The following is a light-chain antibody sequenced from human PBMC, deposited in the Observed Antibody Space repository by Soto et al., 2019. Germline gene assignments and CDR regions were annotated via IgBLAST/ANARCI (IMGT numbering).Light chain of an antibody. CDR3: CSYAGSYTVV. V-gene: IGLV2-11*01. CDR2: DVS. CDR1: NSDVGGYNY. Sequence: QSALTQPRSVSGSPGQSVTISCTGTNSDVGGYNYVSWYQQHPGKAPKVMIYDVSERPSGVPDRFSGSKSGNTASLTFSGLQAEDEADYYCCSYAGSYTVVFGGGTKLTVL. J-gene: IGLJ2*01.